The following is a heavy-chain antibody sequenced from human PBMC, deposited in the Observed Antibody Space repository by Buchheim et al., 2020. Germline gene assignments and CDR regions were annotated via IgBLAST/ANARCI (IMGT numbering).Heavy chain of an antibody. CDR3: ARGGLGAYCSGDTCSNWFDP. CDR1: GFTFSSYW. D-gene: IGHD2-15*01. V-gene: IGHV3-7*01. J-gene: IGHJ5*02. CDR2: IKQDGSEK. Sequence: EVQLVESGGGLVQPGGSLRLSCAASGFTFSSYWMSWVRQAPGKGLEWVANIKQDGSEKYYVDSVKGRFTISRDKAKNSLYLQMISLSAEDTAVYYCARGGLGAYCSGDTCSNWFDPWGQGTL.